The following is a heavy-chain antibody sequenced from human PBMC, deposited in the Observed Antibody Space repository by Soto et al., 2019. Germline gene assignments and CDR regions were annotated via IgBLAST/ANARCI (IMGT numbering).Heavy chain of an antibody. J-gene: IGHJ6*03. CDR2: IHDSGST. Sequence: SETLSLTCTVSGGSISYYYWSWIRQPPGKGLEWVGYIHDSGSTNYNPSLKSRVTISVDTSRNQFSLKLRSVTAADTAVYYCAREEYHHYYMDVWGKGTTVTVSS. CDR1: GGSISYYY. CDR3: AREEYHHYYMDV. V-gene: IGHV4-59*01.